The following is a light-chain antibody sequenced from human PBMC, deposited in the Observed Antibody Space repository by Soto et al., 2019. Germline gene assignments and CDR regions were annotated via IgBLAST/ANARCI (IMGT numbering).Light chain of an antibody. CDR1: QSVSSSN. Sequence: DIVLTQSPDTLSLSPGERATLSCRASQSVSSSNFAWYQQKPAQAPRLLIYGASRRPPGIPERFSCSGSGTDFTLTISRLGPEHIAVYYCQQYLTSPKTFGQGTKVEIK. CDR2: GAS. CDR3: QQYLTSPKT. V-gene: IGKV3-20*01. J-gene: IGKJ1*01.